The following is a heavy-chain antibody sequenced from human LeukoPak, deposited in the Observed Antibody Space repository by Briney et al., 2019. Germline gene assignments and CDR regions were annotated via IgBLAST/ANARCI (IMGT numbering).Heavy chain of an antibody. V-gene: IGHV3-30*18. Sequence: GGSLRLSCAASGFTFSSYGMHWVRQAPGKGLEWVEVISYDGSNKYYADSVKGRFTISRDNSKNTLYLQMNSLRAEDTAVYYCAKEHYYDSSGYYPSFDYWGQGTLVTVSS. J-gene: IGHJ4*02. D-gene: IGHD3-22*01. CDR2: ISYDGSNK. CDR3: AKEHYYDSSGYYPSFDY. CDR1: GFTFSSYG.